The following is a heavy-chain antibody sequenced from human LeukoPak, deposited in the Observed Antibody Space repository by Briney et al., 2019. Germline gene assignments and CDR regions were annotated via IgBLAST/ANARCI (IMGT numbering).Heavy chain of an antibody. D-gene: IGHD4-17*01. CDR1: GGTFSSYE. J-gene: IGHJ4*02. CDR3: ARGRNGDSDY. Sequence: ASVKVSCKASGGTFSSYEISWVRQAPGQGLEWMGWMNPNSGNTGYAQKFQGRVTMTRTPSISTAYMEPRNLRSDDTAVYYCARGRNGDSDYWGQGTLVTVSS. CDR2: MNPNSGNT. V-gene: IGHV1-8*02.